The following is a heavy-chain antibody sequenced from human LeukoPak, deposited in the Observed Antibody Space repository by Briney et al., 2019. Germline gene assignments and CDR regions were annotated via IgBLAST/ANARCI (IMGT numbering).Heavy chain of an antibody. Sequence: ASVKVSCKASGYTFTSYDFNWVRQATGQRPEWMGWMSPNSGDTGYAQKFQDRVTMTRNTSISTAYMELSSLRSDDTAVYYCAREFAYYYDRSGYYRGNFDYWGQGTLVTVSS. CDR2: MSPNSGDT. CDR3: AREFAYYYDRSGYYRGNFDY. V-gene: IGHV1-8*01. J-gene: IGHJ4*02. CDR1: GYTFTSYD. D-gene: IGHD3-22*01.